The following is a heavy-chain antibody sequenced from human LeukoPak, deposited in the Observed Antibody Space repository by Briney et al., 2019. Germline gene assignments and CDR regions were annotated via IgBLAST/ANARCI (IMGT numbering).Heavy chain of an antibody. D-gene: IGHD3-22*01. Sequence: TGGSLRLSCAASGFTFSSYWMHWVRQAPGKGLVWVSRINSDGSSTSYADSVKGRFTISRDNAKNTLYLQMNSLRAEDTAVYYCQTYYYDSSGLRPYNWFDPWGQGTLVTVSS. V-gene: IGHV3-74*01. CDR3: QTYYYDSSGLRPYNWFDP. J-gene: IGHJ5*02. CDR1: GFTFSSYW. CDR2: INSDGSST.